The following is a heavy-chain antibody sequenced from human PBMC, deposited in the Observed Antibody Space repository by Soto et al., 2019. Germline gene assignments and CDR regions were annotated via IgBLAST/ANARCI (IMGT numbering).Heavy chain of an antibody. V-gene: IGHV1-69*02. Sequence: AASVKVSCKASGYTFTSYYMHWVRQAPGQGLEWMGMVIPILSMSNYAQKFQGRVTITADKSTNTAYMQLSSLRSEDTAIYYCAASYGSGYRAFDYWGQGALVTVSS. CDR3: AASYGSGYRAFDY. CDR1: GYTFTSYY. J-gene: IGHJ4*02. CDR2: VIPILSMS. D-gene: IGHD3-10*01.